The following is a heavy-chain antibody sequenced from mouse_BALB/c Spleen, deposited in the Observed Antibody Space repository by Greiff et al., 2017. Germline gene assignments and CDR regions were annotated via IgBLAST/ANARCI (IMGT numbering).Heavy chain of an antibody. CDR2: ISYDGSN. J-gene: IGHJ2*01. V-gene: IGHV3-6*02. Sequence: EVQLVESGPGLVKPSQSLSLTCSVTGYSITSGYYWNWIRQFPGNKLEWMGYISYDGSNKYNPSHKNRISITRDTSKNQFFLKLNSVTTEDTATYYCAREVFDDWGQGTTLTVSS. CDR3: AREVFDD. CDR1: GYSITSGYY.